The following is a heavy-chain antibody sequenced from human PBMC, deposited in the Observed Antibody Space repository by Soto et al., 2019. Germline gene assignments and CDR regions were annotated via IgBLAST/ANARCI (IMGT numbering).Heavy chain of an antibody. V-gene: IGHV3-15*01. CDR3: TTAGPRDRYFNL. CDR2: IKSRPDGGTA. J-gene: IGHJ2*01. CDR1: GFIFNNAW. D-gene: IGHD2-15*01. Sequence: EVHLVESGGGLVEPGGSLRLSCAASGFIFNNAWMTWVRQAPGKGLEWVAHIKSRPDGGTADYAASVKGRFTISRDDSRYTLYLQLNSLRIEDTAVYYCTTAGPRDRYFNLWGRGTLVTVSS.